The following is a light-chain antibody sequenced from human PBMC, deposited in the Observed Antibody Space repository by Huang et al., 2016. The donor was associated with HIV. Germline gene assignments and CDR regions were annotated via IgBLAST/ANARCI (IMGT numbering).Light chain of an antibody. CDR2: DAA. CDR3: QQYDSLPRT. J-gene: IGKJ3*01. Sequence: DIQMSQSPSSLSASIGDRVTITCRASRHIYSYLNWYQHRPVKAPKLLIYDAANVEVGVPSRFSGSGSGRNFTLIISSLQPEDFATYYCQQYDSLPRTFGPGTKV. CDR1: RHIYSY. V-gene: IGKV1-33*01.